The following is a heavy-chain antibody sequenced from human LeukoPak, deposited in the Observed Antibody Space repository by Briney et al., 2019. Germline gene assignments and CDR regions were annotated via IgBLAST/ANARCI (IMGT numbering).Heavy chain of an antibody. D-gene: IGHD2-15*01. CDR1: GFTVSSNY. J-gene: IGHJ6*02. Sequence: PGGSLRLSCAASGFTVSSNYMSWVRQAPGKGLEWVSVIYSGGSTYYADSVKGRFTISRDNPKNTLDLQMNSLRAEDTAAYYCARERVMAGGTNYGMDVWGQGTTVTVAS. CDR3: ARERVMAGGTNYGMDV. V-gene: IGHV3-53*01. CDR2: IYSGGST.